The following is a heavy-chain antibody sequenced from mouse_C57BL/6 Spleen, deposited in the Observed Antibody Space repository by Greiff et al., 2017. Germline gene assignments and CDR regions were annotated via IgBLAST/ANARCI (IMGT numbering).Heavy chain of an antibody. V-gene: IGHV8-12*01. J-gene: IGHJ4*01. D-gene: IGHD1-1*01. Sequence: ESGPGILQSSQTLSLTCSFSGFSLSTSGMGVSWIRQPSGKGLEWLAHIYWDDDKRYNPSLKSRLTISKDTSRNQVFLKITSVDTADTATYYCARSPGSSYEKGAMDYWGQGTSVTVSS. CDR3: ARSPGSSYEKGAMDY. CDR1: GFSLSTSGMG. CDR2: IYWDDDK.